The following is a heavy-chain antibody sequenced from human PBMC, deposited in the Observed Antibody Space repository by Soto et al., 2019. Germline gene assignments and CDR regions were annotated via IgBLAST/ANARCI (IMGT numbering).Heavy chain of an antibody. Sequence: PSQTLSLTCVISGDSVSSNSAAWNWIRQSPSRGLEWLGRTYYRSKWYNDYAVSVKSRITINPDTSKNQFSLQLNSVTPEDTAVYYCARGPRDYDSTGFRYYFDYWGQGTLVTVSS. CDR1: GDSVSSNSAA. V-gene: IGHV6-1*01. CDR2: TYYRSKWYN. CDR3: ARGPRDYDSTGFRYYFDY. J-gene: IGHJ4*02. D-gene: IGHD3-22*01.